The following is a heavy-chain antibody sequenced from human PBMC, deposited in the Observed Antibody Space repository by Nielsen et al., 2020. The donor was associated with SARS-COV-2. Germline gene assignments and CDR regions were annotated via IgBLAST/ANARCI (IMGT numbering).Heavy chain of an antibody. D-gene: IGHD6-19*01. CDR3: AGGIAVAPDY. J-gene: IGHJ4*02. CDR1: GFTFDDYA. Sequence: SLKISCAASGFTFDDYAMHWVRQAPGKGLEWVSGISWNSGSIGYADSVKGRFTISRDNAKNSLYLQMNSLRAEDTAVYYCAGGIAVAPDYWGQGTLVTVSS. CDR2: ISWNSGSI. V-gene: IGHV3-9*01.